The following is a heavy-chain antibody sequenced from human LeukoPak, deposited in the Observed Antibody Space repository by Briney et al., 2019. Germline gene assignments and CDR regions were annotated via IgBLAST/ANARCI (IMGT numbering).Heavy chain of an antibody. D-gene: IGHD3-22*01. V-gene: IGHV4-39*07. J-gene: IGHJ6*02. Sequence: SETLSLTCTVSGGSISSSSYYWGWIRQPPGKGLEWIGSIYYSGSTYYNPYLKSRVTISVDTSKNQFSLKLSSVTAADTAVYYCARASMDSSGYPYGMDVWGQGTTVTVSS. CDR3: ARASMDSSGYPYGMDV. CDR1: GGSISSSSYY. CDR2: IYYSGST.